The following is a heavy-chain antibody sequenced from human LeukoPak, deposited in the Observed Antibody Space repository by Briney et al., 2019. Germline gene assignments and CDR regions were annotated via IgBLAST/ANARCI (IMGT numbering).Heavy chain of an antibody. Sequence: GGCLRLSCAVSGFTFSSDVISWVRQSPGHGREWVSSMSASVGITYYADSVKGRFNISRDNSKNTMYLQMNSLRAEDTAVYYCARPQTPYSGYDYSSGYDYWGKGTMVTVSS. D-gene: IGHD5-12*01. CDR3: ARPQTPYSGYDYSSGYDY. CDR1: GFTFSSDV. J-gene: IGHJ4*02. V-gene: IGHV3-23*01. CDR2: MSASVGIT.